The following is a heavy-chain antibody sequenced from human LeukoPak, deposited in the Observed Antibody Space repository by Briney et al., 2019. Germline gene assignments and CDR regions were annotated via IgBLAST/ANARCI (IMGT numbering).Heavy chain of an antibody. D-gene: IGHD3-10*01. CDR1: GYSITSGHY. J-gene: IGHJ5*02. V-gene: IGHV4-38-2*02. CDR2: IYYRGST. Sequence: SETLSLTCSVSGYSITSGHYWGWIRQPPGKGLEWIGSIYYRGSTYYNPSLKSRVTISVDTSKNQFYLRLSSVTAADTAVYYCARHVYGSGSYYLSWFDPWGQGTLVTVSS. CDR3: ARHVYGSGSYYLSWFDP.